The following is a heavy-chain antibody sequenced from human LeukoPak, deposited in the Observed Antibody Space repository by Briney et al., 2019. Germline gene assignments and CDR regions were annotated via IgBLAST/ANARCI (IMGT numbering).Heavy chain of an antibody. J-gene: IGHJ6*03. CDR3: AGDLMVRGPMDV. CDR1: GYTFTGYY. V-gene: IGHV1-2*02. CDR2: IKPSSGGT. Sequence: GASVKVTCKASGYTFTGYYIHWVRQAPGQGLEWMGWIKPSSGGTNYAQNFQGRVTMTRDTSINTAYMELSRLRSDDTAVYYCAGDLMVRGPMDVWGKGTTVTVSS. D-gene: IGHD3-10*01.